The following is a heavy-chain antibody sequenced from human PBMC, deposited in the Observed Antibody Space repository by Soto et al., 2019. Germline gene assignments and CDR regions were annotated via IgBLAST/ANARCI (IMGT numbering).Heavy chain of an antibody. Sequence: SETLSLTCAVSGGSISSNNWWSWVRQPPGKGLEWIGDTYHTGSTNYNPSLKSRVTISVDKSKNQFSLKVTSVTAADTAVYYCARGDTYYYDSSAYYSYWGQGALVTVSS. J-gene: IGHJ4*02. CDR3: ARGDTYYYDSSAYYSY. CDR2: TYHTGST. V-gene: IGHV4-4*02. D-gene: IGHD3-22*01. CDR1: GGSISSNNW.